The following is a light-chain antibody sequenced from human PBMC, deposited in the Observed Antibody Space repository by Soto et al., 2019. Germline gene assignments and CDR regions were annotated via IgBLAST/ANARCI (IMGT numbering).Light chain of an antibody. CDR2: KAS. CDR3: QQYYSFPWT. J-gene: IGKJ1*01. CDR1: QSISTW. V-gene: IGKV1-5*03. Sequence: DIRMTQSPSTLSAVVGDRVTISCRASQSISTWLAWYQQKPGKAPKLLIYKASNLESGVPSRFSGSGSGTEFTLTFNSLQVDDFATYYCQQYYSFPWTFGQGTKVDIK.